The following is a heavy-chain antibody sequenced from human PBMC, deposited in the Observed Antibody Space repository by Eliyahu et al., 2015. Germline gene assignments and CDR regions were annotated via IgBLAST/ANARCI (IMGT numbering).Heavy chain of an antibody. CDR1: GFSLSNDRMG. Sequence: QVTLKESGPVLVKPTETLTLTCTVSGFSLSNDRMGVTWIRQPPGKALEWLAHIFSNDEKSYITSLKSNFIISKDTSKSQVLLIMTNMDPVDTATYYCARAINYGLDVWGQGTTVTVSS. V-gene: IGHV2-26*02. CDR3: ARAINYGLDV. J-gene: IGHJ6*02. CDR2: IFSNDEK.